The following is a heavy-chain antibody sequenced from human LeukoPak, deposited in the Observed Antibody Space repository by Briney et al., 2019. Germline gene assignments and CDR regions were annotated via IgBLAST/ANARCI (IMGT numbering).Heavy chain of an antibody. D-gene: IGHD3-16*02. CDR2: IIPIFGTA. J-gene: IGHJ6*03. CDR1: GGTFSSYA. CDR3: ARDLVDDYVWGSYRPQRDYYYYMDV. Sequence: GASVKVSCKASGGTFSSYAISWVRQATGQGLEWMGGIIPIFGTANYAQKFQGRVTITTDESTSTAYMELSSLRSEDTAVYYCARDLVDDYVWGSYRPQRDYYYYMDVWGKGTTVTVSS. V-gene: IGHV1-69*05.